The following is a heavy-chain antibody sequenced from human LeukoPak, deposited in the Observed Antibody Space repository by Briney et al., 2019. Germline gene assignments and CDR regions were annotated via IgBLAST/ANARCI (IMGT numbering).Heavy chain of an antibody. V-gene: IGHV1-46*01. J-gene: IGHJ6*03. CDR3: ARGGGYYGSGSYLDYYYMDV. CDR2: INPSGGRT. D-gene: IGHD3-10*01. CDR1: GYTFTSYF. Sequence: ASVKVSCKASGYTFTSYFIHWVRQAPGQGLELMGIINPSGGRTSYAQKLQGRVTMTTDTSTSTAYMELRSLRSDDTAVYYCARGGGYYGSGSYLDYYYMDVWGKGTTVTVSS.